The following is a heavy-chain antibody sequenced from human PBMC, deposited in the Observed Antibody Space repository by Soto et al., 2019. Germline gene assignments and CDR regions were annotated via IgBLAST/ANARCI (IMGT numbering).Heavy chain of an antibody. CDR3: ARRQASGPASGYSPPGGMDV. J-gene: IGHJ6*02. V-gene: IGHV3-23*01. Sequence: EVQLLESGGGLVQPGGSLRLSCAASGFTFSSYAMSWVRQAPGKGLEWVSAISGSSGSTYYADSVKGRFTISRDNSKNTLYLQMNSLRAEYTAVYYCARRQASGPASGYSPPGGMDVWGQGTTVTVSS. CDR2: ISGSSGST. CDR1: GFTFSSYA. D-gene: IGHD3-22*01.